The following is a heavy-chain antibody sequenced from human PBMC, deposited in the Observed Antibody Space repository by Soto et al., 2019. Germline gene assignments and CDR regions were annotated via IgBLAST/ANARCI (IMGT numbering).Heavy chain of an antibody. CDR2: MYFGGSF. V-gene: IGHV4-59*02. D-gene: IGHD3-22*01. Sequence: SETLYLTCNVSGASVSNAYWSWIRQPPGKGLEWIGFMYFGGSFNYNPSLTSRATISVETSKNQFSMKLTSVTASDTAVYHCARSYYDSTGFAVDHWGQGTLVNVS. CDR3: ARSYYDSTGFAVDH. CDR1: GASVSNAY. J-gene: IGHJ5*02.